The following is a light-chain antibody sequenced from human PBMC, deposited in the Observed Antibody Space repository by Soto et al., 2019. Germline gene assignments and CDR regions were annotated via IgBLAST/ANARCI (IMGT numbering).Light chain of an antibody. CDR1: QRISNSY. CDR3: QQYARPPYA. CDR2: DAS. J-gene: IGKJ2*01. V-gene: IGKV3-20*01. Sequence: EIVLTQSPGTLSLSPGERATLSWRASQRISNSYLAWYQQKPGQAPRLLLYDASSRATGIPDRVSGSGSGTDFTLTISRLEPEDFAVYYCQQYARPPYALGQGTKVDI.